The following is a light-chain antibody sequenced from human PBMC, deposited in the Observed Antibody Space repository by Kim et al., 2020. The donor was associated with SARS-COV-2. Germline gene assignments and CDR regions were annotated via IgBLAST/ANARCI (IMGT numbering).Light chain of an antibody. CDR1: NLGDKY. CDR3: QAWDISTV. CDR2: RDT. Sequence: SYELTQPPSVSVSPGQTASITCSGDNLGDKYACWYQQKPGQSPVLVIYRDTERPSGIPERFSGSNSGNTATLTISGTQPMDEADYYCQAWDISTVFGRGTQLTVL. J-gene: IGLJ3*02. V-gene: IGLV3-1*01.